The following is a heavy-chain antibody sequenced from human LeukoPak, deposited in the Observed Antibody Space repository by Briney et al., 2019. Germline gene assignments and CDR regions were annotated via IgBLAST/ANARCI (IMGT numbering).Heavy chain of an antibody. CDR3: ARVVAAVGDFWSGYAFDI. J-gene: IGHJ3*02. CDR2: IYYSGST. D-gene: IGHD3-3*01. CDR1: GGSISSYY. Sequence: SETLSLTCTVSGGSISSYYWSWIRQPPGKGLEWIRYIYYSGSTNYNPSLKSRVTISVDTSKNQFSLKLSSVTAADTAVYYCARVVAAVGDFWSGYAFDIWGQGTMVTVSS. V-gene: IGHV4-59*01.